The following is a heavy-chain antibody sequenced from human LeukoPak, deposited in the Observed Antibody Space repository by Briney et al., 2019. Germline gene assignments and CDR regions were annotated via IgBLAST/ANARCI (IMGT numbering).Heavy chain of an antibody. Sequence: GGSQRRSCAASGFTFSGSAMHWVRQASGKGLEWVGRIRSKPNSYTTAYAPSVKGRFTVSRDDSQNTAYLQMNSLKTEDTAVYYCARDRMVYTYWGLGALVTVSS. J-gene: IGHJ4*02. CDR2: IRSKPNSYTT. CDR1: GFTFSGSA. CDR3: ARDRMVYTY. V-gene: IGHV3-73*01. D-gene: IGHD3-10*01.